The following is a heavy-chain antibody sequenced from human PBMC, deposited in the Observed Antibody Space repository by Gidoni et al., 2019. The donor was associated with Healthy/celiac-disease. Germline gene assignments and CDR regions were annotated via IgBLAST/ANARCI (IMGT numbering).Heavy chain of an antibody. CDR1: GFHFSSYG. CDR3: ASVSGYSGYDLDP. J-gene: IGHJ5*02. Sequence: QVQLVESGGGVVQPGRSLRLSCAASGFHFSSYGMHWVRQAPGKGLEWVAVIWYDGSNKYYADSVKGRFTISRDNSKNTLYLQMNSLRAEDTAVYYCASVSGYSGYDLDPWGQGTLVTVSS. D-gene: IGHD5-12*01. V-gene: IGHV3-33*01. CDR2: IWYDGSNK.